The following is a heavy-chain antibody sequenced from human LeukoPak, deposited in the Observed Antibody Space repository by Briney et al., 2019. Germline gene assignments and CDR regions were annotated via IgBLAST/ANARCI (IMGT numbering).Heavy chain of an antibody. CDR1: GGSISRSNW. J-gene: IGHJ4*02. Sequence: SETLSLTCAVSGGSISRSNWWSWVRQPPGKGLEWIGEIYHSGSTNFNPSLKSRVTISVDKSKNQFSLKLSSVTATDTAVYYCAKDYYGSGYIDYWGQGTLVTVSS. V-gene: IGHV4-4*02. CDR2: IYHSGST. CDR3: AKDYYGSGYIDY. D-gene: IGHD3-10*01.